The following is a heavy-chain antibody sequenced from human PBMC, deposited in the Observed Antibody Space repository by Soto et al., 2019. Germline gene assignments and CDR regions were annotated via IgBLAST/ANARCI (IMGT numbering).Heavy chain of an antibody. D-gene: IGHD6-13*01. CDR1: GGTISSWY. Sequence: PSETLSLTCTVSGGTISSWYWSWIRQPPGKGLEWIGYIYYSGSTNCNPSLKSRVTISVDTSKNQFSLKLSSVTAADTAVYYCARERPDGSRLDPWGQGTLVTVSS. CDR3: ARERPDGSRLDP. V-gene: IGHV4-59*12. J-gene: IGHJ5*02. CDR2: IYYSGST.